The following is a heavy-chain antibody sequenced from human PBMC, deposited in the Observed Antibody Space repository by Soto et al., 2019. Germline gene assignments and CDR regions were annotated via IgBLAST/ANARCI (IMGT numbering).Heavy chain of an antibody. CDR2: IIPILGIA. J-gene: IGHJ1*01. CDR1: GGTFSSYT. V-gene: IGHV1-69*02. CDR3: ERSGSSGPTTQYFQH. Sequence: QVQLVQSGAEVKKPGSSVKVSCKASGGTFSSYTISWVRQVPGQGLEWMGRIIPILGIANYAQKLQGRVTITADKSTSTAYMGLSSLRSEDTAVYYCERSGSSGPTTQYFQHWGQGTLVTVSS. D-gene: IGHD3-22*01.